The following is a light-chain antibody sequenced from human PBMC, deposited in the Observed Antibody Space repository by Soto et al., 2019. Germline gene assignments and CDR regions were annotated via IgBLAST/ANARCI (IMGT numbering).Light chain of an antibody. CDR3: QQLNNYPPLT. CDR2: DAS. V-gene: IGKV1-5*01. J-gene: IGKJ4*01. CDR1: QTISSW. Sequence: DIQMTQSPFTLSASVGDRVTITCRASQTISSWLAWYQQIPGKAPKLLIYDASNLESGVPSRFSGSGSGTEFTLTISSLQPEDFAVYYCQQLNNYPPLTFGGGTKVEIK.